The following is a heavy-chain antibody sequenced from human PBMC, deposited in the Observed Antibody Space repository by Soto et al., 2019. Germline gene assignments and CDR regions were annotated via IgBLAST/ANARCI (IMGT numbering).Heavy chain of an antibody. J-gene: IGHJ5*01. V-gene: IGHV3-13*01. D-gene: IGHD6-13*01. CDR3: ARVGSSWFDY. CDR2: IGTAGDT. CDR1: GFTFSSYD. Sequence: GGSLRLSCAASGFTFSSYDMHWVRQATGKGLEWVSAIGTAGDTYYPGTVKGRFSISRENAKNYLYLQMNSLRAGDADVYYCARVGSSWFDYWGQGTLVTVSS.